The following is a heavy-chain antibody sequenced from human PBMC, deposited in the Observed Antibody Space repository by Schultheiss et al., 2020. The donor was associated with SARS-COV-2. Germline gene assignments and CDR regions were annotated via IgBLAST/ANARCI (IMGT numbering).Heavy chain of an antibody. CDR1: GFTFSSYS. J-gene: IGHJ5*02. D-gene: IGHD6-6*01. V-gene: IGHV4-59*06. CDR2: IYYSGST. CDR3: ARHGDSSSSPYNWFDP. Sequence: GSLRLSCAASGFTFSSYSMNWVRQAPGKGLEWIGYIYYSGSTYYNPSLKSRVTISVDTSKNQFSLKLSSVTAADTAVYYCARHGDSSSSPYNWFDPWGQGTLVTVSS.